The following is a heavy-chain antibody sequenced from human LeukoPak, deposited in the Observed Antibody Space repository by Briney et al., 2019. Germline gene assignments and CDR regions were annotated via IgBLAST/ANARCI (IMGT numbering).Heavy chain of an antibody. J-gene: IGHJ4*02. D-gene: IGHD2-21*02. CDR2: LSGTGRNT. CDR3: AKAWALTYLGGVDS. CDR1: AFTFSSYA. Sequence: GGSLRLSCAASAFTFSSYAMAWVRQAPGKGLEWVSTLSGTGRNTYYADSVRGRFTISRDNSKNTLYLQMNSLRAEDTAVYYCAKAWALTYLGGVDSWGQGTLVTVSS. V-gene: IGHV3-23*01.